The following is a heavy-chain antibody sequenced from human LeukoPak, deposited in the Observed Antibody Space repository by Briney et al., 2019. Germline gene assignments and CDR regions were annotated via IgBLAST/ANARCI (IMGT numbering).Heavy chain of an antibody. CDR1: GFTFSNYW. Sequence: GGSLRLSCAASGFTFSNYWMHWVRQAPGKGLEWVSGISWNSGSEGYADSVKGRFTIPRDNAKNSLYLQMNSLRAEDTALYYCAKGLAVAIYWYFDLWGRGTLVTVSS. CDR2: ISWNSGSE. CDR3: AKGLAVAIYWYFDL. J-gene: IGHJ2*01. V-gene: IGHV3-9*01. D-gene: IGHD6-19*01.